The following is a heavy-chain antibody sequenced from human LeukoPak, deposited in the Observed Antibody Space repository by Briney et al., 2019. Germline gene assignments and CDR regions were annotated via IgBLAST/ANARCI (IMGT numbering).Heavy chain of an antibody. D-gene: IGHD6-13*01. CDR1: GFTFSSSA. CDR3: AKKEQPSYLDY. V-gene: IGHV3-23*01. CDR2: ISDTGRLS. J-gene: IGHJ4*02. Sequence: GGSLRLSCAASGFTFSSSAMSWVRQAPGKGLEWVAAISDTGRLSYCADSVNGRFTISRDNSKNTLSLQMNSLRAADTAVYYCAKKEQPSYLDYWGQGTLVTVSS.